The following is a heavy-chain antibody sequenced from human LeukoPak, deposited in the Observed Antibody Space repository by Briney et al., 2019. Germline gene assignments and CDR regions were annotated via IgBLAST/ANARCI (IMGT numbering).Heavy chain of an antibody. Sequence: GGSLRLSCAASGFTFSSYWMFWVRQAPGKGLEWVATIKGDGSDKYYVDSVKGRFTISRDNAKNSLYLQMNSLRAEDTAVYYCARGGYPDYWGQGTLVTVSS. CDR2: IKGDGSDK. CDR1: GFTFSSYW. CDR3: ARGGYPDY. V-gene: IGHV3-7*01. D-gene: IGHD3-22*01. J-gene: IGHJ4*02.